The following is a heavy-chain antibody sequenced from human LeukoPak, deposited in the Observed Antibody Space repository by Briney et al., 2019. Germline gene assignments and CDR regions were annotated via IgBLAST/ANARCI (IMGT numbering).Heavy chain of an antibody. Sequence: PGGSLRLSCAASGFTFSSYSMSWVRQAPGKGLEWVSSISSSSGYIYYADSVKGRFTISRDNSKNTLYLQMNSLRAEDTAVYYCARDHPGDTAMVTDYFDYWGQGTLVTVSS. CDR2: ISSSSGYI. J-gene: IGHJ4*02. CDR1: GFTFSSYS. D-gene: IGHD5-18*01. V-gene: IGHV3-21*04. CDR3: ARDHPGDTAMVTDYFDY.